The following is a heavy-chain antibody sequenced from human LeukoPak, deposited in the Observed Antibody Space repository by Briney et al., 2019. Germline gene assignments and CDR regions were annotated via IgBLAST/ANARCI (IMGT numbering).Heavy chain of an antibody. CDR2: INAGNGNT. CDR3: ARDPVEWELLLDY. D-gene: IGHD1-26*01. Sequence: ASVKVSCKASGYTFTSYAIHWVRQAPGQRLEWMGWINAGNGNTKYSQKFQGRVTITRDTSASTAYMELSSLRSEDTAVYFCARDPVEWELLLDYWGQGTLVTVSS. CDR1: GYTFTSYA. J-gene: IGHJ4*02. V-gene: IGHV1-3*01.